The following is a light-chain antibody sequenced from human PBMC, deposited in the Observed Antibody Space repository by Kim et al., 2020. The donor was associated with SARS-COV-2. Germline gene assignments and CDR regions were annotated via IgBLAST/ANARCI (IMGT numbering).Light chain of an antibody. CDR1: QSISSW. Sequence: ASVGDRVTITCRASQSISSWLAWYQQKPGKAPKLLIYKASSLQSGVPSWFSGSGSGTEFTLTISSLQPDDFATYYCQEYYSYPMYTFGQGTKLEI. V-gene: IGKV1-5*03. J-gene: IGKJ2*01. CDR3: QEYYSYPMYT. CDR2: KAS.